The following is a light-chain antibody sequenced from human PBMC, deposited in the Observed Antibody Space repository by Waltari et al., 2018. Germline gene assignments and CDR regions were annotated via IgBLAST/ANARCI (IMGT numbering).Light chain of an antibody. Sequence: PGQSITISCTGSSSDVGGYNYVSWYQQHPGKAPKRMISDVNKRPSGVSNRFSGSKSDNTASLTISGLQAEDEAHYYCTSFTSSSTIVFGGGTKLTVL. CDR3: TSFTSSSTIV. J-gene: IGLJ2*01. CDR1: SSDVGGYNY. V-gene: IGLV2-14*03. CDR2: DVN.